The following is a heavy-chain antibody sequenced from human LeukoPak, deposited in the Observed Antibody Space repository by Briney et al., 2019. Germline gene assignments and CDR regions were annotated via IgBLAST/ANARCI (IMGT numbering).Heavy chain of an antibody. CDR2: ISGSGGST. J-gene: IGHJ4*02. V-gene: IGHV3-23*01. Sequence: PGGSLRLSCAASGFTFSSYAMSWVRQAPGKGLEWVSAISGSGGSTYYADSVKGRFTISRDNSKNTLYLQMNSLRAEDTAVYYCAKDTPPYSSGWYAFDYWGQGTLVTVSS. CDR1: GFTFSSYA. D-gene: IGHD6-19*01. CDR3: AKDTPPYSSGWYAFDY.